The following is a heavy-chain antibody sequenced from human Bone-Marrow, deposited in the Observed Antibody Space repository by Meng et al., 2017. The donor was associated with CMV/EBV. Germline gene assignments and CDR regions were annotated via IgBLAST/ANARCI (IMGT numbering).Heavy chain of an antibody. Sequence: GESLKISCAASGFTFSSYAMHWVRQAPGKGLEWVAVISYDGSNKYYADSVKGRFTISRDNSKNTLYLQMNSLRAEDTAVYYCARGQRTSGWYDPLPGWFDPWGQGTLVTVSS. CDR1: GFTFSSYA. CDR3: ARGQRTSGWYDPLPGWFDP. V-gene: IGHV3-30*04. CDR2: ISYDGSNK. J-gene: IGHJ5*02. D-gene: IGHD6-19*01.